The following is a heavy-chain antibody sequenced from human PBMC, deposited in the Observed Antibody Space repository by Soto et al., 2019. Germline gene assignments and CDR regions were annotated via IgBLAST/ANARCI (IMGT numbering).Heavy chain of an antibody. D-gene: IGHD3-10*01. Sequence: SETLSLTCTVSGGSISSSSYYWGWIRQPPGKGLEWIGSIYYSGSTYYNPSLKSRVTISVDTSKNQFSLKLSSVTAADTAVYYCAGLPVTMVRGVNDYWGQGTLVTVSS. CDR2: IYYSGST. CDR3: AGLPVTMVRGVNDY. V-gene: IGHV4-39*01. J-gene: IGHJ4*02. CDR1: GGSISSSSYY.